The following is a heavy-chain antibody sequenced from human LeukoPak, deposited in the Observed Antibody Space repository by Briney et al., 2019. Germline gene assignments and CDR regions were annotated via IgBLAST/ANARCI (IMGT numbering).Heavy chain of an antibody. Sequence: GGSLRLSCAASGFTFSSYAMSWVRQAPGKGLEWVSGISGSGGSTYYADSVKGRFTISRDNSKNTLYLQMNSLRAEDTAVYYCAKDRAAGPDYYYYYGMDVWGQGTTVTVSS. V-gene: IGHV3-23*01. CDR3: AKDRAAGPDYYYYYGMDV. D-gene: IGHD6-13*01. CDR2: ISGSGGST. CDR1: GFTFSSYA. J-gene: IGHJ6*02.